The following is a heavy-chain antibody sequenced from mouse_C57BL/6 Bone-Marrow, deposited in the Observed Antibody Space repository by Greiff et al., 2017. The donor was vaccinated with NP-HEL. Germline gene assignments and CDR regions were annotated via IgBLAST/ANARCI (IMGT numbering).Heavy chain of an antibody. J-gene: IGHJ4*01. CDR2: IDPETGGT. D-gene: IGHD3-3*01. CDR1: GYTFTDYE. V-gene: IGHV1-15*01. Sequence: VQLQQSGAELVGPGASVTLSCKASGYTFTDYEMHWVKQTPVHGLEWIGAIDPETGGTAYNQKFKGKAILTADKSSSTAYMELRSLTSEDSAVYYCTRRGLGGYYAMDYWGQGTSVTVSS. CDR3: TRRGLGGYYAMDY.